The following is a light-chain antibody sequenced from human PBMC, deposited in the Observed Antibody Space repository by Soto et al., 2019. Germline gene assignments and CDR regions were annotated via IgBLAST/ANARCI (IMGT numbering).Light chain of an antibody. J-gene: IGKJ1*01. Sequence: EIVMTQSPATLSVSPGEGATLSCRASQSVSSNLAWYQQKPGQAQRLLIYGESTRATGMPPRFSGSGAGTEFTLRESSLQSDDFAVYYCQQYNSSWTCGQGTKVEIK. CDR3: QQYNSSWT. CDR2: GES. V-gene: IGKV3-15*01. CDR1: QSVSSN.